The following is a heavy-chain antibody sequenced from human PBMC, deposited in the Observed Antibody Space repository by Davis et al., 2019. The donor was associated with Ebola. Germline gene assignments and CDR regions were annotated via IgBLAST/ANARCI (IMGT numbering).Heavy chain of an antibody. CDR3: STARRDNSPYLDA. Sequence: PGGSLRLSCAASGFTFSSYAMSWVRQAPGKGLEWVSGISGSGGRTYYADAVKGRFTISRDNSKNTLYLQMNSLRAEDTAVYYCSTARRDNSPYLDAWGQGTTVTVSS. D-gene: IGHD1-14*01. CDR1: GFTFSSYA. J-gene: IGHJ6*02. V-gene: IGHV3-23*01. CDR2: ISGSGGRT.